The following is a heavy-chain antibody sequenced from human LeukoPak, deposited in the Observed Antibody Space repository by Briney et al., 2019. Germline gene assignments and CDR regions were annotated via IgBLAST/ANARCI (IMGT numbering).Heavy chain of an antibody. V-gene: IGHV3-7*03. J-gene: IGHJ4*02. D-gene: IGHD5-24*01. Sequence: GGSLRLSCAASGFTFSSYWMSWVRQAPGKGLEWVANIKQDGSEKYYVDSVKGRFTISRDNAKNSLYLQMNSLRVEDTAVYYCAKGVGTSAPDGRVFEFWGQGTLVTVSS. CDR2: IKQDGSEK. CDR3: AKGVGTSAPDGRVFEF. CDR1: GFTFSSYW.